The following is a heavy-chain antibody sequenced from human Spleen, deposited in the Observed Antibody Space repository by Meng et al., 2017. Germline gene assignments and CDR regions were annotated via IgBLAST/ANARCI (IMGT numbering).Heavy chain of an antibody. CDR1: GFTFSAAW. D-gene: IGHD6-19*01. J-gene: IGHJ4*02. Sequence: GESLKISCAGSGFTFSAAWMGWVRQAPGKGLEWVSYISTSGNTTCYADSVKGRFTISRDNAKNSLYLQMNSLRVEDTAVYYCATRPPDSAWYGVFDYWGQGTLVTVSS. V-gene: IGHV3-11*04. CDR3: ATRPPDSAWYGVFDY. CDR2: ISTSGNTT.